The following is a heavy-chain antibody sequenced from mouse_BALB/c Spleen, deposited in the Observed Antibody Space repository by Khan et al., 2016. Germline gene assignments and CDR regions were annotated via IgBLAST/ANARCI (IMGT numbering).Heavy chain of an antibody. CDR3: AREGLRRRPFDY. V-gene: IGHV5-9-4*01. CDR2: ISSGGSYT. CDR1: GFTFSSYA. J-gene: IGHJ2*01. D-gene: IGHD2-2*01. Sequence: EVELVESGGGLVKPGGSLKLSCAASGFTFSSYAMSWVRQSPEKRLEWVAEISSGGSYTYYPDTVTGRFTISRDNAKNTLYLEMSSLRSEDTTMYYCAREGLRRRPFDYWGQGTTLTVSS.